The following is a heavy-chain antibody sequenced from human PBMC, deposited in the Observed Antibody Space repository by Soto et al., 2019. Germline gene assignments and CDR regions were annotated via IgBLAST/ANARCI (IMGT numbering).Heavy chain of an antibody. CDR2: ISYDGSNK. Sequence: GGSLRLSCAASGFTFSSYGMHWVRQAPGKGLEWVGVISYDGSNKYYADSVKGRFTISRDNSKNTLYLQMNSLRAEDTAVYYCAKDLERWRWYYFDYWGQGTLVTVSS. V-gene: IGHV3-30*18. CDR1: GFTFSSYG. D-gene: IGHD2-15*01. CDR3: AKDLERWRWYYFDY. J-gene: IGHJ4*02.